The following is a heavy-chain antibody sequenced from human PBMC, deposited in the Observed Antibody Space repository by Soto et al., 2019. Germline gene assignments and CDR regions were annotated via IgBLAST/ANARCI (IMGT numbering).Heavy chain of an antibody. CDR2: ISYDGNNK. D-gene: IGHD1-1*01. CDR1: GFTFSSYG. J-gene: IGHJ4*02. CDR3: AKSVYNWNDGFFDY. V-gene: IGHV3-30*18. Sequence: GGSLRLSCAASGFTFSSYGTHWVRQAPGKGLEWVAVISYDGNNKYYADSVKGRFTISRDNSKNTLYLQMNSLRAEDTAVYYCAKSVYNWNDGFFDYWGQGTLVTVSS.